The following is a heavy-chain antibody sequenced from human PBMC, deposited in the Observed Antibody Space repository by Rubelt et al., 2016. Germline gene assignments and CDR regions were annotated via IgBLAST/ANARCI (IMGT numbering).Heavy chain of an antibody. D-gene: IGHD2-2*01. CDR3: ARRTGCSSTSCETGYYFDY. Sequence: SWIRQPPGKGLEWIGYIYYSGSTYYNPSLKSRVTISVDTSKNQFSLKLSSVTAADTAVYYCARRTGCSSTSCETGYYFDYCGQGTLGTVSS. CDR2: IYYSGST. J-gene: IGHJ4*02. V-gene: IGHV4-59*08.